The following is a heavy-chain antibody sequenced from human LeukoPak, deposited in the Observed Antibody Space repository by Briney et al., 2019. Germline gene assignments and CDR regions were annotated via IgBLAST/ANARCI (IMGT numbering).Heavy chain of an antibody. CDR2: ISGNGGRT. V-gene: IGHV3-23*01. Sequence: GGSLRLSCTDPGFTFHSYVMTWVRQAPGKGLEWVSGISGNGGRTHYADSVKGRFTISRDNSKNTLFLQMNSLRAEDTAIYYCAKTHYYENWFDPWGQGTLVTVSS. D-gene: IGHD3-16*01. CDR1: GFTFHSYV. CDR3: AKTHYYENWFDP. J-gene: IGHJ5*02.